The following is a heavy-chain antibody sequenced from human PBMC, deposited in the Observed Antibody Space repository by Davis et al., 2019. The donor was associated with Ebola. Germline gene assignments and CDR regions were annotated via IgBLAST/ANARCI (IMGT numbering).Heavy chain of an antibody. J-gene: IGHJ4*02. D-gene: IGHD3-16*02. CDR2: INHSGST. CDR3: ARGPNYVWGSYRYPY. V-gene: IGHV4-34*01. CDR1: GGSFSGYY. Sequence: GSLRLSCAVYGGSFSGYYWSWIRQPPGKGLEWIGEINHSGSTNYNPSLKSRVTISVDTSKNQFSLKLSSVTAADTAVYYCARGPNYVWGSYRYPYWGQGTLVTVSS.